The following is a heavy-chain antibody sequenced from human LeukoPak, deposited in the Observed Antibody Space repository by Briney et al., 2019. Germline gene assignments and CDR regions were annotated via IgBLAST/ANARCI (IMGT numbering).Heavy chain of an antibody. CDR2: ISAYNGNT. Sequence: ASVKLSFKASGYRFTSYGISWVRQPPGQGLEWMAWISAYNGNTNYAQKFQGRVIMTTDTSTSIANMELRSLRSDDTAVYYCARDPDCSSTRCSESPFDYWGQGTLVTVSS. J-gene: IGHJ4*02. CDR3: ARDPDCSSTRCSESPFDY. CDR1: GYRFTSYG. V-gene: IGHV1-18*01. D-gene: IGHD2-2*01.